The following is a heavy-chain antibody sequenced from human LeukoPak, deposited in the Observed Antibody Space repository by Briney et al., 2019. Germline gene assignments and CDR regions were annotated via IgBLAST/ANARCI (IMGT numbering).Heavy chain of an antibody. Sequence: GRSLRLSCAASGFTFSSYGMSWVRQAPGKGLEWDSIISGSGGSTYYADSVKGRFTISRDNAKNSLYLQMNSLRAEDTAVYYCARVEEYYYDSSGYSFDYWGQGTLVTVSS. CDR2: ISGSGGST. J-gene: IGHJ4*02. V-gene: IGHV3-23*01. CDR3: ARVEEYYYDSSGYSFDY. CDR1: GFTFSSYG. D-gene: IGHD3-22*01.